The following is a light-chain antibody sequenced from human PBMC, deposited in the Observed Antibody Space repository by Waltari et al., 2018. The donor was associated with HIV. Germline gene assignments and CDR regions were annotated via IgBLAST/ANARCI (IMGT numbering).Light chain of an antibody. J-gene: IGKJ5*01. Sequence: EIVMTQSPATLSVSPGETATLSCRARQSITTNLAWYQQKPGQAPRLLIYSTFTRATDIPARFSGSGFGTEFTLTISGLQSEDFAVYYCQQHDYWPPAFGQGTRLDIK. CDR3: QQHDYWPPA. CDR1: QSITTN. V-gene: IGKV3-15*01. CDR2: STF.